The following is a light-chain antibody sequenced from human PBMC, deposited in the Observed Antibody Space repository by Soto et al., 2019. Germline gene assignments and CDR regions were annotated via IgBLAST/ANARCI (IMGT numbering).Light chain of an antibody. V-gene: IGKV3-20*01. CDR3: QQYGSSGT. CDR1: QSVSNNY. CDR2: GAS. Sequence: EMVLTQSPVNLSLPPGERAALSSRASQSVSNNYLAWYQQKPGQAPRLLIYGASNRATGIPDRFSGSGSGTDFTLTISRLEPEDFAVYYCQQYGSSGTFGQGTKVDIK. J-gene: IGKJ1*01.